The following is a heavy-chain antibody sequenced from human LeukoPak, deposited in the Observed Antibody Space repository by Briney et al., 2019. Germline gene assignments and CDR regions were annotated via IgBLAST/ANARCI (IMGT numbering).Heavy chain of an antibody. CDR1: GGTFSSYA. V-gene: IGHV1-69*04. D-gene: IGHD3-10*01. Sequence: SVKVSCKASGGTFSSYAISWVRQAPGQGLEWMGRVIPILGIANYAQKFQGRVTITADKSTSTAYMELSSLRSEDTAVYYCARDFKLGSWFANYWGQGTLVTVSS. CDR2: VIPILGIA. CDR3: ARDFKLGSWFANY. J-gene: IGHJ4*02.